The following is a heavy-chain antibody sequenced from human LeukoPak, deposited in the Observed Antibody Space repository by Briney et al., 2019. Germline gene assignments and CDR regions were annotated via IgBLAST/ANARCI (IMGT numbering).Heavy chain of an antibody. CDR2: IYHSGST. V-gene: IGHV4-30-2*01. CDR1: GGSISSGGYS. CDR3: ARDRRGYNDY. Sequence: PSQTLSLTCAVSGGSISSGGYSWSWIRQPPGKGLEWIGYIYHSGSTYYNPSLKSRVTISVDRSKNQFSLKLSSVTAADTAVYYCARDRRGYNDYWGQGTLVTVSS. J-gene: IGHJ4*02. D-gene: IGHD5-18*01.